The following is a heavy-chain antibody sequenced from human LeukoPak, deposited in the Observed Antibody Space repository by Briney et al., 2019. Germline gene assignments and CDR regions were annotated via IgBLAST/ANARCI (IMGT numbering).Heavy chain of an antibody. D-gene: IGHD5-18*01. CDR3: AKDIAADTAQGDDAFDI. V-gene: IGHV3-9*01. Sequence: PGRSLRLSCAASGFTFDDYAMHWARQAPGKGLEWVSGISWNSGSIGYADSVKGRFTISRDNAKNSLYLQMNSLRAEDTALYYCAKDIAADTAQGDDAFDIWGQGTMVTVSS. CDR2: ISWNSGSI. CDR1: GFTFDDYA. J-gene: IGHJ3*02.